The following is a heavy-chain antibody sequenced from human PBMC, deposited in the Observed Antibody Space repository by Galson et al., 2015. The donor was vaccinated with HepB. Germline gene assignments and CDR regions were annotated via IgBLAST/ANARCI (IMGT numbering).Heavy chain of an antibody. D-gene: IGHD1-14*01. CDR1: GFVFSAYS. V-gene: IGHV3-48*01. CDR3: ARDSGITGADDY. J-gene: IGHJ4*02. CDR2: IYRNGLTI. Sequence: SLRLSCAASGFVFSAYSMTWVRQAPGKGLEWVSYIYRNGLTIYYADSVKGRFTISRDNAKNSLYLQMNSLRAEDTAVYYCARDSGITGADDYWGLGTLVTVSS.